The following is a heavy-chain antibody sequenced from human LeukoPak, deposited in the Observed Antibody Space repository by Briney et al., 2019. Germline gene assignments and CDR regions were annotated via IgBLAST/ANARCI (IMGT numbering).Heavy chain of an antibody. CDR1: GFTFSSYS. Sequence: RGSLRLSCAASGFTFSSYSMNWVRQAPGKGLEWVSSISSSSSYIYYADSVKGRFTISRDNAKNSLYLQMNSLRAEDTAVYYCARELVETVVVPAAKPNYYYYGMDVWGQGTTVTVSS. CDR2: ISSSSSYI. J-gene: IGHJ6*02. V-gene: IGHV3-21*04. D-gene: IGHD2-2*03. CDR3: ARELVETVVVPAAKPNYYYYGMDV.